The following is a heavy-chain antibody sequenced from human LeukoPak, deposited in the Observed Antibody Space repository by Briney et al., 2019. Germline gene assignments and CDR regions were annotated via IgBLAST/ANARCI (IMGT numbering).Heavy chain of an antibody. J-gene: IGHJ6*02. CDR1: GYTFTSYG. D-gene: IGHD3-10*01. CDR2: ISAYNGNT. CDR3: ARGGGPTSNYYGSGSSTLYYYYGMDV. V-gene: IGHV1-18*01. Sequence: EASVKVPCKASGYTFTSYGISWVRQAPGQGLEWMGWISAYNGNTNYAQKLQGRVTMTTDTSTSTAYMELRSLRSDDTAVYYCARGGGPTSNYYGSGSSTLYYYYGMDVWGQGTTVTVSS.